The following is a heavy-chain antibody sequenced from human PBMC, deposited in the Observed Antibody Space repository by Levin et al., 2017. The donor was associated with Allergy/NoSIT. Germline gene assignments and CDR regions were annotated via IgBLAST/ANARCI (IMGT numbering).Heavy chain of an antibody. CDR2: TYYRSKWYN. J-gene: IGHJ4*02. V-gene: IGHV6-1*01. CDR1: GDSVSSNSAA. D-gene: IGHD2-15*01. Sequence: PSETLSLTCAISGDSVSSNSAAWNWIRQSPSRGLEWLGRTYYRSKWYNDYAVSVKSRITINPDTSKNQFSLQLNSVTPEDTAVYYCARAPCSGGSCRFAYWGQGTLVTVSS. CDR3: ARAPCSGGSCRFAY.